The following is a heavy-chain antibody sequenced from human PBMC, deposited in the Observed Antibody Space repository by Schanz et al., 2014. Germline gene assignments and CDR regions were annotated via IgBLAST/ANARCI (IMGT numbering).Heavy chain of an antibody. CDR1: GFIFGSSV. CDR2: ITGASDHI. Sequence: EVQLLESGGGLIQPGGSLRLSCAASGFIFGSSVMAWVRQAPGKGLEWVSGITGASDHIYYADSVRGRFTISRDNAENTLFLQMNSLRAEDTAVYYCARKVVATIGGYYDNWGQGTLVIVSS. V-gene: IGHV3-23*01. CDR3: ARKVVATIGGYYDN. J-gene: IGHJ4*02. D-gene: IGHD5-12*01.